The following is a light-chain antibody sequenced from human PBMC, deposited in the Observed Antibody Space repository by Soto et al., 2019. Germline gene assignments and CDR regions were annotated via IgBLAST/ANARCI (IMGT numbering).Light chain of an antibody. J-gene: IGLJ1*01. CDR1: SSDVGGYNF. V-gene: IGLV2-11*01. Sequence: QSALTQPRSVSGSPGQSVTISCTGISSDVGGYNFVSWYQQHPGKAPKLMIYDVNKRPSGVPDRFSGSKSGNTASLTISGLQAEDEADYYCCSNAGSYTYVFGTGTKLTVL. CDR2: DVN. CDR3: CSNAGSYTYV.